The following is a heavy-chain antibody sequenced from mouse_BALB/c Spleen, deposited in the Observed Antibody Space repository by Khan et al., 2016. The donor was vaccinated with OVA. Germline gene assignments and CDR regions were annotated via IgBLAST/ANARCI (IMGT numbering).Heavy chain of an antibody. CDR3: AITARAYYYAMDY. CDR1: GYTFSTYW. D-gene: IGHD3-1*01. CDR2: ILPRSGST. J-gene: IGHJ4*01. V-gene: IGHV1-9*01. Sequence: QVQLQQSGAELMKPGASVKISCKASGYTFSTYWIEWVKQRPGHGLEWIGEILPRSGSTNYNENFKGKATFPPDTSSNTASMQLSSLTSEDSAVYYCAITARAYYYAMDYWGPGTSVTVSS.